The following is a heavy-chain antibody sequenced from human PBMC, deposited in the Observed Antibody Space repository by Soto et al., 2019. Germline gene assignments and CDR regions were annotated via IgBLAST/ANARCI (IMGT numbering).Heavy chain of an antibody. Sequence: PSETLSLTCAVSGGSISSSNWWSWVRQPPGKGLEWIGEIYHSGSTNYNPSLKSRVTISVDKSKNQFSLKLSSVTAADTAVYYSARQHYGSFIYALEDLSCFDPWCQGLLVNVS. CDR3: ARQHYGSFIYALEDLSCFDP. CDR2: IYHSGST. V-gene: IGHV4-4*02. CDR1: GGSISSSNW. J-gene: IGHJ5*02. D-gene: IGHD3-10*01.